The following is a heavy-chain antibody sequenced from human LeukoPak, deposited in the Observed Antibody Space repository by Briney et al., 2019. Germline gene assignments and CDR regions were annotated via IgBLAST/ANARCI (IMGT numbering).Heavy chain of an antibody. CDR3: ASGSGSSGWQTFDY. V-gene: IGHV1-69*05. CDR2: IIPIFGTA. J-gene: IGHJ4*02. CDR1: GGTFTSYA. Sequence: ASVKVSCKASGGTFTSYAISWVRQAPGQGLEGRGGIIPIFGTANYAQKFQGRVTITTDESTSTAYMELSSLRSEDTAVYYCASGSGSSGWQTFDYWGQGTLVTVSS. D-gene: IGHD6-19*01.